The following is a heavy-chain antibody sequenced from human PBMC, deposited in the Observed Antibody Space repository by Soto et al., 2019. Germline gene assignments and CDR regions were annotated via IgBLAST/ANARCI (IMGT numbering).Heavy chain of an antibody. CDR2: IYYSGST. D-gene: IGHD4-17*01. V-gene: IGHV4-30-4*01. CDR3: ARTTVTTYWGYYGMDV. J-gene: IGHJ6*02. CDR1: GGSISSGDYY. Sequence: QVQLQESGPGLVKPSQTLSLTCTVSGGSISSGDYYWSWIRQPPGKGLEWIGYIYYSGSTYYNPSLKSRVTISVDTSKNQFSLKLSSVTAADTAVYYCARTTVTTYWGYYGMDVWGQGTTVTVSS.